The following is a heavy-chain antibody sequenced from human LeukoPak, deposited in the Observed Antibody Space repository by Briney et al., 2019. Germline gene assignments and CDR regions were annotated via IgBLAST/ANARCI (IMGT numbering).Heavy chain of an antibody. J-gene: IGHJ6*03. V-gene: IGHV4-59*01. D-gene: IGHD2-15*01. CDR1: GGSISSYY. CDR2: IYYSGST. CDR3: ARSRSYCSGGSCYGGGYYYYYMDV. Sequence: PSETLSLTCTVSGGSISSYYWSWIRQPPGKGPEWIGYIYYSGSTNYNPSLKSRVTISVDTSKNQFSLKLSSVTAADTAVYYCARSRSYCSGGSCYGGGYYYYYMDVWGKGTTVTVSS.